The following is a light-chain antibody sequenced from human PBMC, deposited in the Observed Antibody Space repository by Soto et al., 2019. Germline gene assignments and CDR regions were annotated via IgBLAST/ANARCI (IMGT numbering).Light chain of an antibody. CDR2: SNN. CDR3: AAWDDSLNGYV. CDR1: SSNIGTNP. J-gene: IGLJ1*01. Sequence: QSVLTQPPSASGTPGQRVTISCSGSSSNIGTNPVNWYRHLPGTAPKPLMYSNNRRPSGVPDRISGSKSGTSASLAISGLQSEDEADYYCAAWDDSLNGYVFGSGTKLTVL. V-gene: IGLV1-44*01.